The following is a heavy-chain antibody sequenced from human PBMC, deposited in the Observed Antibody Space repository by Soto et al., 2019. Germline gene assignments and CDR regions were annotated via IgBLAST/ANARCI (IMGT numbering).Heavy chain of an antibody. CDR1: GGTFSSYA. Sequence: QVQLVQSGAEVKKPGSSVNVSCKASGGTFSSYAISWVRQAPGQGLEWMGGIIPIFGTANYAQKFQGRVTITADKSTSTAYMELSSLRSEDTAVYYCARDNGEGPLTTAAFDYWGQGTLVTVSS. J-gene: IGHJ4*02. D-gene: IGHD4-4*01. CDR2: IIPIFGTA. V-gene: IGHV1-69*06. CDR3: ARDNGEGPLTTAAFDY.